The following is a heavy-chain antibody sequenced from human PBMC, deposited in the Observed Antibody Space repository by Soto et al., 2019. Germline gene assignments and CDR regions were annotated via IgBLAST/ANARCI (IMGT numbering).Heavy chain of an antibody. J-gene: IGHJ6*02. Sequence: EVQLLESGGGLVQPGGSLRLSCAASGFPLSTYGMTWVRQAPGKRLEWVSAITGTGGNTYYVDSVKGRFTGSRDNSKNMLYLQVNSLRVEDTAVYYCAGIRGYWYGLDVWGQGTTVTVSS. CDR2: ITGTGGNT. V-gene: IGHV3-23*01. CDR1: GFPLSTYG. CDR3: AGIRGYWYGLDV.